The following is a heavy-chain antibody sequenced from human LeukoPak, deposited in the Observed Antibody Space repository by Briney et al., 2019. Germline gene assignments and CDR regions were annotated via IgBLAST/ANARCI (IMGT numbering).Heavy chain of an antibody. V-gene: IGHV3-64*01. D-gene: IGHD3-10*01. Sequence: QTGGSLRLSCAASGFTFSSYAMPWVRQAPGKGLEYVSAISSNGGSTYYANSVKGRFTISRDNSKNTLYLQMGSLRAEDMAVYYCARARDPIVSYYYGMDVWGQGTTVTVSS. CDR3: ARARDPIVSYYYGMDV. J-gene: IGHJ6*02. CDR2: ISSNGGST. CDR1: GFTFSSYA.